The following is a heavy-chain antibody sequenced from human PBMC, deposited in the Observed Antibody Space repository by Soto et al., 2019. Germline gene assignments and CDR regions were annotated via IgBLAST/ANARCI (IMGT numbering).Heavy chain of an antibody. Sequence: PGGSLRISCAASGFPLSAYSMSWVRQAPGKGLEWISYISASTLTTFYADSVKGRFTISRDTAQNSLYLQMNSLRDEDTAVYYCARAPQLVAPAATGFDSWGQGTLVTVSS. J-gene: IGHJ4*02. CDR3: ARAPQLVAPAATGFDS. D-gene: IGHD2-2*01. CDR2: ISASTLTT. V-gene: IGHV3-48*02. CDR1: GFPLSAYS.